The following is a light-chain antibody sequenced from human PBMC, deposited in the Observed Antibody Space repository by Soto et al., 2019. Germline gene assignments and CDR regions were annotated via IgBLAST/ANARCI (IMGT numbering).Light chain of an antibody. CDR2: AAS. CDR3: KQSYTTASIT. Sequence: DIQMTQSPSSLSASVGDRVTITCRARQSISRNLNWYQHKPGKAPKLLIYAASSLQNGVPSRFSGGGSGTEFTLSISSLQPEDFGTYYCKQSYTTASITFGQGTRLELK. V-gene: IGKV1-39*01. J-gene: IGKJ5*01. CDR1: QSISRN.